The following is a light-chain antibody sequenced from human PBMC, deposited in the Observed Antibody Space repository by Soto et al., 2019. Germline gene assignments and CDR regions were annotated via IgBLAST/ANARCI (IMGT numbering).Light chain of an antibody. V-gene: IGKV3-11*01. CDR2: DAS. CDR1: QSVSSS. Sequence: EIVLTQSPATLSLSPGERATLSCRASQSVSSSLAWYQQKPSQAPRLLIYDASNRATGIPARFSGSGSGTEFTLTINSLEPEDFAVYYCQQRSNWPRTFGQGTKVEIK. J-gene: IGKJ1*01. CDR3: QQRSNWPRT.